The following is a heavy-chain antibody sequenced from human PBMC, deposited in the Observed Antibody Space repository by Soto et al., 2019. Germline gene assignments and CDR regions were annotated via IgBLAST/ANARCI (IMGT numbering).Heavy chain of an antibody. Sequence: TLSLTCTVSGGSVSSGSYYWSWIRQPPGKALEWLALIDWDDDKYYSTSLKTRLTISKDTSKNQVVLTMTNMDPVDTATYYCARIPTCYYCDKGGAYFFYYWGQGTLVTVSS. D-gene: IGHD4-17*01. V-gene: IGHV2-70*01. CDR1: GGSVSSGSYY. J-gene: IGHJ4*02. CDR2: IDWDDDK. CDR3: ARIPTCYYCDKGGAYFFYY.